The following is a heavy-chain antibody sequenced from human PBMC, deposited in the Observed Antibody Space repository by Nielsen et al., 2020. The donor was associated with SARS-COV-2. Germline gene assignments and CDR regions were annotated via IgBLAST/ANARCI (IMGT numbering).Heavy chain of an antibody. D-gene: IGHD4/OR15-4a*01. CDR1: GFTFSNYG. Sequence: GESLKISCAASGFTFSNYGMHWVRQAPGKGLEWVAVISYDGSLKYPADSVKGRFTISRDNSKNTLYLQMNSLRAEDTAVYYCAKDRAGATYARFDFWGQGTLVTVSS. V-gene: IGHV3-30*18. J-gene: IGHJ4*02. CDR2: ISYDGSLK. CDR3: AKDRAGATYARFDF.